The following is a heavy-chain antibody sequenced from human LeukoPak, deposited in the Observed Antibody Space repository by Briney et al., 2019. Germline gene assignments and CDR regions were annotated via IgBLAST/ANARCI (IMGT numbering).Heavy chain of an antibody. CDR1: GGSITQTNY. V-gene: IGHV4-4*02. CDR2: VNLQGST. CDR3: AREGGPYRPLDY. Sequence: SETLSLTCDVSGGSITQTNYWPWVRQPPGKGLEWIGEVNLQGSTNYNPSLMGRVAISVDTSENHVSLQLTSVTAADTAVYYCAREGGPYRPLDYSGQGTLVTVS. J-gene: IGHJ4*02.